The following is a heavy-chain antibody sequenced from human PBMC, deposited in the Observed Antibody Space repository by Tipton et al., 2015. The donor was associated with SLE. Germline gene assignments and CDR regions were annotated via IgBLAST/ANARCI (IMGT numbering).Heavy chain of an antibody. J-gene: IGHJ4*02. Sequence: SLRLSCAASGFTVSNNWMTWVRQAPGKGLEWVAHIGQDGGEEFYVDSVRGRFIISRDNAKSSLSLQMNSLNAEDTAVYYCARVAPTEVFDYWGQGTLVTVSS. D-gene: IGHD1-1*01. V-gene: IGHV3-7*01. CDR3: ARVAPTEVFDY. CDR1: GFTVSNNW. CDR2: IGQDGGEE.